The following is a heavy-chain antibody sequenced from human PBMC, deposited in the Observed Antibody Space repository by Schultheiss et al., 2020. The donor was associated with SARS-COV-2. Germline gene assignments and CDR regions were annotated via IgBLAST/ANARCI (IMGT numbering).Heavy chain of an antibody. CDR2: IYHNGAA. V-gene: IGHV4-39*07. CDR3: ASSSGWYGAYYYYYYIDV. CDR1: GVSIGSSPYY. D-gene: IGHD6-19*01. J-gene: IGHJ6*03. Sequence: SETLSLTCTMSGVSIGSSPYYGGWIRQTPGKGLEWIGNIYHNGAAYYNPSVNSRVTISVDKSKNEFSLKVTSLGAADTAVYYCASSSGWYGAYYYYYYIDVWGKGTTVTVSS.